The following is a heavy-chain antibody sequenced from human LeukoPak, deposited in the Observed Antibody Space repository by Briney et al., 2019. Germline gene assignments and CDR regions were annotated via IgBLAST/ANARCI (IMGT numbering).Heavy chain of an antibody. CDR3: ARPGGIYWSGELSSHPHYFDY. CDR2: INHSGST. J-gene: IGHJ4*02. D-gene: IGHD3-10*01. Sequence: PSETLSLTCAVYGGSFSGYYWSWIRQPPGKGLEWIGEINHSGSTNYNPSLKSRVTISVDTSKNQFSLKLSSVTAADTAVYYCARPGGIYWSGELSSHPHYFDYWGQGTLVTVSS. V-gene: IGHV4-34*01. CDR1: GGSFSGYY.